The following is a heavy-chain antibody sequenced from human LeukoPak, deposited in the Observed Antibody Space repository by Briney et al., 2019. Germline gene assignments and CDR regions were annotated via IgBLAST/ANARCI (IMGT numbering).Heavy chain of an antibody. D-gene: IGHD4-17*01. V-gene: IGHV3-23*01. J-gene: IGHJ3*01. CDR2: IRGRGDIT. CDR1: GFTFSSYA. Sequence: GGSLRLSCAASGFTFSSYAMIWVRQAPGRGREWVSAIRGRGDITLYADSVKGRFTISRDNSKNTLYLQMNRLRGEDTAVYYCARDPNGDYLGAFDFRGQGTMASVSS. CDR3: ARDPNGDYLGAFDF.